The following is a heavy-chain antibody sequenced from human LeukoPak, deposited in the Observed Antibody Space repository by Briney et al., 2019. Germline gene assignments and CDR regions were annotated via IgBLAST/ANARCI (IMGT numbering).Heavy chain of an antibody. CDR3: ARDARGAFGV. J-gene: IGHJ3*01. CDR2: ISPSGTTI. Sequence: GGSLRLSCTASGFTFTDYYISWIRQAPGKGPEWLSYISPSGTTIFYAASVKGRFTISRDNAKNSLYLQMNSPRAEDTAVYHCARDARGAFGVWGQGTMVSVSS. D-gene: IGHD3-10*01. CDR1: GFTFTDYY. V-gene: IGHV3-11*01.